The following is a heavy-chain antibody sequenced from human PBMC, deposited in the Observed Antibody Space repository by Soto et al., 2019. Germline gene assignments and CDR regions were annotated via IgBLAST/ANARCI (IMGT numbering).Heavy chain of an antibody. Sequence: SETLSLTCTVSGGSISSYYWSWIRQPPGKGLEWIGYIYYSGSTNYNPSLKSRVTISVDTSKNQFSLKLSSVTAADTAVYYCARGLSVVVVASWFDPWGQGTLVTVSS. CDR2: IYYSGST. CDR1: GGSISSYY. V-gene: IGHV4-59*12. CDR3: ARGLSVVVVASWFDP. J-gene: IGHJ5*02. D-gene: IGHD2-15*01.